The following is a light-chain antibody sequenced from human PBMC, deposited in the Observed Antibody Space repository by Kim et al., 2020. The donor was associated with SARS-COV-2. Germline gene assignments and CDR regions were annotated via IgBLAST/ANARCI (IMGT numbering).Light chain of an antibody. CDR1: QSVNTN. CDR2: DAS. Sequence: SPGERATLSCRASQSVNTNLAWYQQKRGQAPRLLIYDASTRATGIPGRFSGSGSGTEFTLIIDSLQSEDSAIFFCQEYFQWPTSTFGPGTKVDIK. J-gene: IGKJ1*01. V-gene: IGKV3-15*01. CDR3: QEYFQWPTST.